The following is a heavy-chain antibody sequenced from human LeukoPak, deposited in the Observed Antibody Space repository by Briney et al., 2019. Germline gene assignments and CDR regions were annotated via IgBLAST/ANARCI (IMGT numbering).Heavy chain of an antibody. CDR3: ARGRIAARTNWFDP. Sequence: PGGSLRLSCAASGFTFSDYYMSWIRQDPGKGLEWVSYISSSGSTIYYADSVKGRFTISRDNAKNSLYLQMNSLRAEDTAVYYCARGRIAARTNWFDPWGQGTLVTGSS. V-gene: IGHV3-11*04. CDR1: GFTFSDYY. D-gene: IGHD6-6*01. J-gene: IGHJ5*02. CDR2: ISSSGSTI.